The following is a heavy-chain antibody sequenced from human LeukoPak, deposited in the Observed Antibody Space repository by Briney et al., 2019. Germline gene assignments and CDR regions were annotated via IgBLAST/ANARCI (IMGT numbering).Heavy chain of an antibody. D-gene: IGHD5-12*01. CDR2: ISAYNGNT. J-gene: IGHJ5*02. CDR3: ARDSGYESYNWFDP. Sequence: ASVKVSCKASGYTFTTYGISWVRQAPGPGLEWMGWISAYNGNTNYAQNFQGRVTMTTDTSTSTAYMELRSLRSDDTAVYYCARDSGYESYNWFDPWGQGTLVTVSP. V-gene: IGHV1-18*01. CDR1: GYTFTTYG.